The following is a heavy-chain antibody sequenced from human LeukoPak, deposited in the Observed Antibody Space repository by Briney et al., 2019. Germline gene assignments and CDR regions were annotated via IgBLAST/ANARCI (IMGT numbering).Heavy chain of an antibody. D-gene: IGHD6-19*01. CDR3: ARVAGPVDY. CDR2: MNPTSGNT. V-gene: IGHV1-8*03. CDR1: GYTFSNYD. J-gene: IGHJ4*02. Sequence: AALVKVSCKASGYTFSNYDINWVRQATGQGLEWMGWMNPTSGNTGYAEKFQGRVTITRNTSISTAYMELSSLRSEDTAVYYCARVAGPVDYWGQGTLVTVSS.